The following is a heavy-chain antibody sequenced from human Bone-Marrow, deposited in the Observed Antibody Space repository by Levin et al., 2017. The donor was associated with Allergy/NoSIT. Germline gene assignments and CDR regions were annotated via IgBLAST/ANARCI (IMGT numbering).Heavy chain of an antibody. V-gene: IGHV1-3*01. J-gene: IGHJ4*02. D-gene: IGHD6-25*01. Sequence: ASVKVSCKASGYSFTNYAINWVRQAPGQRLEWMGWINGGNRNTKYSQKFQGRVTITKDTSASTAYMELSSLRSEDTAVYFCARGAYGIAAAVLYFDYWGQGSLVTVSS. CDR1: GYSFTNYA. CDR3: ARGAYGIAAAVLYFDY. CDR2: INGGNRNT.